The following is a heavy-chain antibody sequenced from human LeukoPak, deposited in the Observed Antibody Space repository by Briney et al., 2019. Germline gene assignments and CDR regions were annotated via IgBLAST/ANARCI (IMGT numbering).Heavy chain of an antibody. CDR3: ARVWGYYDSSGYYPYYFDY. V-gene: IGHV4-39*01. Sequence: SETLSLTCTVSGGSISSSSYYWGWIRQPPGKGLEWIGSIYYSGSTYYNPSLKSRVTISVDTSKNQFSLKLSSVTAADTAVYYCARVWGYYDSSGYYPYYFDYWGQGTLVTVSS. CDR1: GGSISSSSYY. CDR2: IYYSGST. J-gene: IGHJ4*02. D-gene: IGHD3-22*01.